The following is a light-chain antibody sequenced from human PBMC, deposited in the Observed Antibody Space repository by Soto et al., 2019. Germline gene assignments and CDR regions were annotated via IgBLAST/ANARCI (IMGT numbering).Light chain of an antibody. V-gene: IGLV2-14*01. CDR1: SSDVGGYNY. J-gene: IGLJ1*01. CDR3: SSYTRSSPYA. CDR2: DVS. Sequence: QSALTQPASVSGSPGQSITISCTGTSSDVGGYNYVSWYQQHPGKAPKLMIYDVSNRPSGVSNRFSGSKSGNTASLTISGLQAEDEADYYCSSYTRSSPYAFGTGTKLTVL.